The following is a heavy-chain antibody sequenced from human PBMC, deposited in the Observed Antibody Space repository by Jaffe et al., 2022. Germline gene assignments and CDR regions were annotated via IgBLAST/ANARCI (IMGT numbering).Heavy chain of an antibody. CDR2: TYYRSKWYN. Sequence: QVQLQQSGPGLVKPSQTLSLTCAISGDSVSSNSAAWNWIRQSPSRGLEWLGRTYYRSKWYNDYAVSVKSRITINPDTSKNQFSLQLNSVTPEDTAVYYCARDWNGSGSYYNGPHYYYYMDVWGKGTTVTVSS. CDR1: GDSVSSNSAA. CDR3: ARDWNGSGSYYNGPHYYYYMDV. V-gene: IGHV6-1*01. J-gene: IGHJ6*03. D-gene: IGHD3-10*01.